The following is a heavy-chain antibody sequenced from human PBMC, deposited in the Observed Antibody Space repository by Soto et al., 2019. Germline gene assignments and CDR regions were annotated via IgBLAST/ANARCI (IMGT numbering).Heavy chain of an antibody. Sequence: PGGSLRLSCAASGFTFGSYGMHWVRQAPGKGLEWVAVISYDGSNKYYADSVKGRFTISRDNSKNTLYLQMNSLRAEDTAVYYCAKDLQLWSYYFDYWGQGTLVTVSS. D-gene: IGHD5-18*01. CDR1: GFTFGSYG. CDR3: AKDLQLWSYYFDY. V-gene: IGHV3-30*18. CDR2: ISYDGSNK. J-gene: IGHJ4*02.